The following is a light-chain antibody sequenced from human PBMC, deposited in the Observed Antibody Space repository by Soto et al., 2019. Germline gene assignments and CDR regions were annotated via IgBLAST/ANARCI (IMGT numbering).Light chain of an antibody. CDR1: QRVLYASNYKNY. CDR2: WAS. V-gene: IGKV4-1*01. J-gene: IGKJ3*01. CDR3: QQYYSSPFT. Sequence: DIVMTQSPDSLSVSLGARATISCKSSQRVLYASNYKNYLAWYQQKPGQPPKLLIYWASTRESGVPDRFSGNGSGTEFTLTISSLQAEDVAVYYCQQYYSSPFTFGPGTKVEI.